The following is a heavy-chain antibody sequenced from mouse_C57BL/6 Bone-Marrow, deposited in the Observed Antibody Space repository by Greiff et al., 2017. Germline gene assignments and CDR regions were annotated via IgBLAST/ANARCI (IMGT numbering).Heavy chain of an antibody. Sequence: DVKLVESGGGLVQPGGSMKLSCVASGFTFSNYWMNWVRQSPEKGLEWVAQIRLKSDNYATHYAESVKGRFTISRDDSKSSVYLQMNNLRAEDTGIYYCTQFPTVVSFYYAMDYWGQGTSVTVSS. V-gene: IGHV6-3*01. CDR1: GFTFSNYW. J-gene: IGHJ4*01. CDR2: IRLKSDNYAT. CDR3: TQFPTVVSFYYAMDY. D-gene: IGHD1-1*01.